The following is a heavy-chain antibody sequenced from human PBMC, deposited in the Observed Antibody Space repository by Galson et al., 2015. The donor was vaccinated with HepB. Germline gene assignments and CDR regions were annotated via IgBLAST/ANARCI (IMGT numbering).Heavy chain of an antibody. Sequence: SLRLSCAASGFTFNYHAMNWVRQAPGKGLEWVASISGSGGSTYYADSVKGRFTVSRDNSQDTVDLQMDSLRVGDTAVYYCAKDYLPYYDRWGSYSDLYYFDYWGQGTLVTVSS. CDR2: ISGSGGST. V-gene: IGHV3-23*01. J-gene: IGHJ4*02. D-gene: IGHD3-22*01. CDR3: AKDYLPYYDRWGSYSDLYYFDY. CDR1: GFTFNYHA.